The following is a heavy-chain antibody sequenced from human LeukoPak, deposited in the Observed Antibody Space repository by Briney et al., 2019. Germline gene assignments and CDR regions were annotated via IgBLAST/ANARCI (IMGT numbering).Heavy chain of an antibody. V-gene: IGHV4-34*01. J-gene: IGHJ6*03. CDR3: ARFEGYSYGYVNYYYYMDV. Sequence: SETLSLTCAVYGGSFSGYYWSWIRQPPGKGLEWIGEINHSGSTNYNPSLKSRVTISVDKSKNQFSLKLSSVTAADTAVYYCARFEGYSYGYVNYYYYMDVWGKGTTVTVSS. D-gene: IGHD5-18*01. CDR1: GGSFSGYY. CDR2: INHSGST.